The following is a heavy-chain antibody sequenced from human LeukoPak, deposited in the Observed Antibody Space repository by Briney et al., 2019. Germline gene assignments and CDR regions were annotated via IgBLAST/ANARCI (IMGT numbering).Heavy chain of an antibody. CDR3: ARDFNWAFAS. V-gene: IGHV3-30-3*01. J-gene: IGHJ4*02. D-gene: IGHD3-16*01. CDR2: ISHYGDTA. Sequence: GGSLRLSCAASGFTFTAYNMHWIRQAPGNGLEWVAIISHYGDTAHYADSMKGRFTISRDNSKNTVDLQMNSLILDDTAVYYWARDFNWAFASWGQGVLVTVSS. CDR1: GFTFTAYN.